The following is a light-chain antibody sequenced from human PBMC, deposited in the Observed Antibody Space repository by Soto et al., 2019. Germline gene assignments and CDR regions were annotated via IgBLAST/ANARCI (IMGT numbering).Light chain of an antibody. CDR2: AAS. J-gene: IGKJ4*01. Sequence: DIQMTQSPSSLSASVGDRVTITCRASQDISNYLAWYQQKPGKVPKLLIYAASTLQSGVPSRFSGSGSGTDFTLTISSLQPEDVATYCCQKYNSAPRTFGGGTKVEIK. CDR3: QKYNSAPRT. CDR1: QDISNY. V-gene: IGKV1-27*01.